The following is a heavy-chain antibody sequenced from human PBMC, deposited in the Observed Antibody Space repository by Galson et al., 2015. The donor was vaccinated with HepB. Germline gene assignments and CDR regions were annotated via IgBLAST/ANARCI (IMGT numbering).Heavy chain of an antibody. CDR2: FDPEEGET. Sequence: SVKVSCKVSGYTLTGLSIHWVRQAPGKGLEWMGGFDPEEGETIYAQKFQGRVTMTEDTFTDTAYMELSGLRSEDTAVYYCVTDRGDYSKFDFWGQGTLVTISS. V-gene: IGHV1-24*01. CDR3: VTDRGDYSKFDF. CDR1: GYTLTGLS. J-gene: IGHJ4*02. D-gene: IGHD4-11*01.